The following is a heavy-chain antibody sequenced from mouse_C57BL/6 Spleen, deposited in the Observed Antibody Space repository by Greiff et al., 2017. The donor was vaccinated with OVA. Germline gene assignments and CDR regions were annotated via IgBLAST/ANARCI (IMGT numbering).Heavy chain of an antibody. CDR3: TRDWDYCGSGYEGAMDY. Sequence: VKLMESGAELVRPGASVTLSCTASGYTFTDYEMHWVKQTPVHGLEWIGAIGPETGGTAYNQKFKGKAILTADKSSSTAYMELRSLTSEDSAVSYFTRDWDYCGSGYEGAMDYWGQGTSVTVSS. CDR2: IGPETGGT. J-gene: IGHJ4*01. V-gene: IGHV1-15*01. D-gene: IGHD1-1*01. CDR1: GYTFTDYE.